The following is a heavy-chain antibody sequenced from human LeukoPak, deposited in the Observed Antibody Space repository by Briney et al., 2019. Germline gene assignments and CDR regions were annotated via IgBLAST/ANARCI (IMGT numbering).Heavy chain of an antibody. Sequence: GGSLRLSCAASGFTFSSYEMNWVRQAPGKGLEWVSYISSSGSTIYYADSVKGRFTVFRDNAKNSLYLQMNSLRAEDTALYYCARDRYYYDSSGYFFDWGQGTMVTVSS. J-gene: IGHJ3*01. CDR1: GFTFSSYE. V-gene: IGHV3-48*03. CDR2: ISSSGSTI. CDR3: ARDRYYYDSSGYFFD. D-gene: IGHD3-22*01.